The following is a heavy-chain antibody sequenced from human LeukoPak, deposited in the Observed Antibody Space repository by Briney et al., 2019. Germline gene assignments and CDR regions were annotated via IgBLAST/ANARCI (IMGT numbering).Heavy chain of an antibody. CDR1: GGSISSYY. D-gene: IGHD1-26*01. V-gene: IGHV4-4*07. CDR3: AKGPRQWELLYYFDY. J-gene: IGHJ4*02. Sequence: SDTLSLTCTVSGGSISSYYWSWIRQPAGKGLEWIGRIYTSGSTNYNPSLKSRVNMSVDASKNQFSLKLSSVTAADTAVYYCAKGPRQWELLYYFDYWGQGTLVTVSS. CDR2: IYTSGST.